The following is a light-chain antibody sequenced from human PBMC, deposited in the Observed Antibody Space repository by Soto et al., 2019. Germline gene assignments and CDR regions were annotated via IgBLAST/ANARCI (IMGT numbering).Light chain of an antibody. Sequence: DIQLTQSPSFLSASVGDRVTITCRASQGISSYLAWYQQKPGKAPKLLIYAAPTLQSGVPSRFSGSGSGTEFTLTISSLQPDDFATYYCQHYKMYSPWTFGQGTKVDIK. CDR3: QHYKMYSPWT. CDR2: AAP. J-gene: IGKJ1*01. CDR1: QGISSY. V-gene: IGKV1-9*01.